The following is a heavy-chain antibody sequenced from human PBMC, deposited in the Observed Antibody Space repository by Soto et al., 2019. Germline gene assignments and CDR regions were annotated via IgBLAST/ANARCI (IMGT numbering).Heavy chain of an antibody. D-gene: IGHD3-3*01. J-gene: IGHJ5*01. Sequence: PGGPLRLSCAASGFSFNDFAMHWVRQAPGKGLEWVGLIWYDGSNDRYSDSVKGRLTISRDNAKDALYLQMNSLRVEDTAVYFCAKEAIYSASARGWLDPGGQGALVTISA. CDR1: GFSFNDFA. CDR2: IWYDGSND. V-gene: IGHV3-33*06. CDR3: AKEAIYSASARGWLDP.